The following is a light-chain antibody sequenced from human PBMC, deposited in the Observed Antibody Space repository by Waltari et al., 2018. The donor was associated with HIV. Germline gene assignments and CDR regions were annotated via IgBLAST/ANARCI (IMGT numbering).Light chain of an antibody. Sequence: DIQMTQSPSSVSASVGDRVTITCRASQGVRSWLAWYQQKPGKAPKLLIYNVFSLQSGVPSRFSGSGSGTDFTLTISCLQPEDFATYYCQQANSFPLTFGGGTKVEIK. CDR3: QQANSFPLT. CDR2: NVF. V-gene: IGKV1-12*01. CDR1: QGVRSW. J-gene: IGKJ4*01.